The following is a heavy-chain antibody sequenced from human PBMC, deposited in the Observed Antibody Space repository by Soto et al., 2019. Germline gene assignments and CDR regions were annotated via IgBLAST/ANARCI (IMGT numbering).Heavy chain of an antibody. CDR2: ISPFWGTA. CDR3: ARDGGRHSGGIDY. D-gene: IGHD1-26*01. Sequence: QVQLVQSGAEVKKPGSSVKVSCKASGGTFSSYSINWVRQAPGQGLEWMGEISPFWGTANYAQKFQGRVTITADESTGTAYMELSSLRSEDTAVYYCARDGGRHSGGIDYWGQGTLVTVSS. V-gene: IGHV1-69*01. CDR1: GGTFSSYS. J-gene: IGHJ4*02.